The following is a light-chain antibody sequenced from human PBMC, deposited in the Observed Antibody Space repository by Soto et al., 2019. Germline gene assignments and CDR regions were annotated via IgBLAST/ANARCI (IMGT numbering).Light chain of an antibody. J-gene: IGKJ1*01. CDR3: LQCGISLFT. CDR1: QSVPDNY. Sequence: ELGLTQSPGTLSLSRGERATLACSASQSVPDNYLAWYRQNPGQAPRLLSYGASSRATGIPDRVSGSGSGTDFTLTISSLEPEDFAVYYCLQCGISLFTFGQRTTV. V-gene: IGKV3-20*01. CDR2: GAS.